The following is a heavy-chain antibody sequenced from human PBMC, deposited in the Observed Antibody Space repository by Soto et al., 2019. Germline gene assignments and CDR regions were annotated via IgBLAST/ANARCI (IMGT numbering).Heavy chain of an antibody. CDR3: ARLLGTSTTYDY. CDR1: GFTFSNHW. D-gene: IGHD2-15*01. CDR2: IKPDGSEG. V-gene: IGHV3-7*01. Sequence: PRLSCAASGFTFSNHWMSWVRQAPGKGLEWAASIKPDGSEGYYVDSVKGRFTISRDNAKNSLSLQMNSLRGDDTAVYYCARLLGTSTTYDYWGQGTLVTVSS. J-gene: IGHJ4*02.